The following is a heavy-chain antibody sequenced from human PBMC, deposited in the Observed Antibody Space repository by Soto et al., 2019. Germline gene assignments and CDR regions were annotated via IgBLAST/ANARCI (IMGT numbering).Heavy chain of an antibody. CDR3: ARWSYLGY. Sequence: TFSSYAMSWVRQAPGKALEWVSTISGSDGKTFYADSVKGRFSISRDTSQSTLYLQVNSLRADDTAMYYCARWSYLGYWGQGTRVTVSS. CDR1: TFSSYA. D-gene: IGHD3-10*01. V-gene: IGHV3-23*01. J-gene: IGHJ1*01. CDR2: ISGSDGKT.